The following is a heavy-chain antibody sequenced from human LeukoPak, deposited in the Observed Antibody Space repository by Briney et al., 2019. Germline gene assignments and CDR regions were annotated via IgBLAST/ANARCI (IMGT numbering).Heavy chain of an antibody. CDR1: GYSFTTYW. V-gene: IGHV5-51*03. CDR2: IYPVDSET. CDR3: ARSRVGATLLNYFDY. J-gene: IGHJ4*02. D-gene: IGHD1-26*01. Sequence: GESLKISSKGSGYSFTTYWIGWVRQMPGKVLGWMEIIYPVDSETRYSPSFQGQVTVSPDKSTSTAYLQWSSLKASDTAMYYWARSRVGATLLNYFDYWGQGTLVTVS.